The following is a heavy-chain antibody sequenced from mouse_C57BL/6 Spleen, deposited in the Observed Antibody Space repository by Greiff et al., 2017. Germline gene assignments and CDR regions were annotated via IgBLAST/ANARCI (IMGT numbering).Heavy chain of an antibody. D-gene: IGHD1-1*01. V-gene: IGHV1-19*01. Sequence: EVQLQQSGPVLVKPGASVKMSCKASGYTFTDYYMNWVKQSHGKSLEWIGVINPFNGVTSYNQKFKGKATLTVDKSASTASMELNSLTSEDSAVYNCARPITTIEDYAMDYWGQGTSVTVSS. CDR3: ARPITTIEDYAMDY. J-gene: IGHJ4*01. CDR2: INPFNGVT. CDR1: GYTFTDYY.